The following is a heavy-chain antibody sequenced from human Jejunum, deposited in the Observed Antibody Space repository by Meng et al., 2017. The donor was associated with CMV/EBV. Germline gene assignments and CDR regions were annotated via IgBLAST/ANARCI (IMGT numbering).Heavy chain of an antibody. CDR2: VYQSGTT. D-gene: IGHD6-6*01. CDR3: VREQFLTGSSVDY. CDR1: ISSGAY. J-gene: IGHJ4*01. Sequence: ISSGAYWAWIRQNTGKGLEWLGSVYQSGTTFYNPSVVRRVIISMDTSKNQFSLQLTSVTAADTAMYYCVREQFLTGSSVDYWGHGILVTVSS. V-gene: IGHV4-38-2*02.